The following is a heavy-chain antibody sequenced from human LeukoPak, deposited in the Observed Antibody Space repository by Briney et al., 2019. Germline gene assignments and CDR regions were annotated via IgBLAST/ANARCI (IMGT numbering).Heavy chain of an antibody. Sequence: GGSLRLSCAASGFTFSSYAMSWVRQAPGKGLEWVSAISGSVGSTYYADSVKGRFTISRDNSKNKLYLQMNSLRAEDTAVYYCARDLGWTNDYWGQGTLVTVSS. CDR3: ARDLGWTNDY. J-gene: IGHJ4*02. CDR2: ISGSVGST. CDR1: GFTFSSYA. D-gene: IGHD3-16*01. V-gene: IGHV3-23*01.